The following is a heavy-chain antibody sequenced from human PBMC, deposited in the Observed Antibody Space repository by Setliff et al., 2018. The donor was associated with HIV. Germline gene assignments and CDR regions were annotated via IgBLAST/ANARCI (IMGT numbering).Heavy chain of an antibody. CDR3: ARQPTDTSGYNNWFDS. CDR1: GNMFTNNW. Sequence: GESLKISCQGLGNMFTNNWIAWVRQMPGKGLEWMGIIYPADSDTTYNPSFQGQVTISADKSISTAYLQWNSLKASDTAMYYCARQPTDTSGYNNWFDSWGQGTLVTVSS. D-gene: IGHD3-3*01. J-gene: IGHJ5*01. CDR2: IYPADSDT. V-gene: IGHV5-51*01.